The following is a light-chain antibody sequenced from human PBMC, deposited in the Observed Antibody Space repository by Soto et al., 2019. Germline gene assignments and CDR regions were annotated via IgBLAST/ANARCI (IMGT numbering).Light chain of an antibody. CDR1: QSLVHSDGNIY. J-gene: IGKJ2*01. V-gene: IGKV2-30*02. Sequence: DVVLTQSPLSLPVSLGQPASISCRSSQSLVHSDGNIYLNWIHQRPGQSPRRLIYKISNWDSGVPDRFSGSGSGNDFTLEISRVEAEDVGVSYCMQASHWPYTFGQGTKLEIK. CDR2: KIS. CDR3: MQASHWPYT.